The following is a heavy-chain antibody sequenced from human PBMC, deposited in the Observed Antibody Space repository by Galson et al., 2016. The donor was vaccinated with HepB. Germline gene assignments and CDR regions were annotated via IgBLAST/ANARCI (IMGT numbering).Heavy chain of an antibody. V-gene: IGHV3-23*01. CDR1: GFTFSTYA. J-gene: IGHJ4*02. CDR2: ITGNAGTT. D-gene: IGHD4-23*01. CDR3: AKSLYGGNF. Sequence: SLRLSCAASGFTFSTYAMSWVRQAPGKGLEWVSGITGNAGTTNYIDSVKGRFTISSDNSKSTLYLQMDSLRADDTAVYYCAKSLYGGNFWGQGTLVTVSS.